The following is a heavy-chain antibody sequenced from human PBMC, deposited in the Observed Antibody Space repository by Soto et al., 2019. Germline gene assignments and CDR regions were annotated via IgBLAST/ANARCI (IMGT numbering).Heavy chain of an antibody. CDR3: AKGTAVTTGDMAY. J-gene: IGHJ4*02. V-gene: IGHV3-23*01. CDR1: GFTFSSFA. CDR2: LTGSGDST. Sequence: EVPLLESGGGLVQPGGSLRLSCAASGFTFSSFAMTWVRQAPGKGLEWVSSLTGSGDSTYYADSVKGRFTISRDNSKTTLYLQMNILRADDTALYYCAKGTAVTTGDMAYWGQGTLVTVSS. D-gene: IGHD4-17*01.